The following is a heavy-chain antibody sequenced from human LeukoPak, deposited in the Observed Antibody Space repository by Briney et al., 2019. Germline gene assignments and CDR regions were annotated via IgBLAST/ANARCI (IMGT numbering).Heavy chain of an antibody. CDR2: MNPNSGNT. D-gene: IGHD6-6*01. J-gene: IGHJ6*03. V-gene: IGHV1-8*01. CDR1: GYTFTSYD. Sequence: ASVKVSCKASGYTFTSYDINWVRQATGQGLEWMGWMNPNSGNTGYAQKFQGRVTMTRNTSISTAYMELSSLRSEDTAVYYCARRPNYYYYMDVWGKGTTVTVSS. CDR3: ARRPNYYYYMDV.